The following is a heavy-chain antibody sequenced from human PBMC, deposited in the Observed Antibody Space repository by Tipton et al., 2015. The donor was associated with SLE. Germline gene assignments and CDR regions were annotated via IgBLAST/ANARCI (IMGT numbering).Heavy chain of an antibody. J-gene: IGHJ3*02. CDR3: ARARWYSSGSAMGDAFDI. CDR2: IYYSGST. Sequence: TLSLTCTVSGGSISSHYWSWIRQPPGKGLEWIGYIYYSGSTNYNPSLKSRVTISVDTSKNQFSLKLNSVTAADTAVYYCARARWYSSGSAMGDAFDIWGQGTMVTVSS. CDR1: GGSISSHY. D-gene: IGHD6-19*01. V-gene: IGHV4-59*08.